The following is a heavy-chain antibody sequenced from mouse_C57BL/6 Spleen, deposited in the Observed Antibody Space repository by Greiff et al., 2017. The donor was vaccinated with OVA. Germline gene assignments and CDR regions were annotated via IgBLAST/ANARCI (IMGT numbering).Heavy chain of an antibody. J-gene: IGHJ1*03. CDR1: GFTFSSYG. CDR2: ISSGGSYT. D-gene: IGHD6-1*01. Sequence: EVQGVESGGDLVKPGGSLKLSCAASGFTFSSYGMSWVRQTPDKRLEWVATISSGGSYTYYPDSVKGRFTISRDNAKNTLYLQMSSLKSEDTAMYYCARSSGYFDVWGTGTTVTVSS. V-gene: IGHV5-6*01. CDR3: ARSSGYFDV.